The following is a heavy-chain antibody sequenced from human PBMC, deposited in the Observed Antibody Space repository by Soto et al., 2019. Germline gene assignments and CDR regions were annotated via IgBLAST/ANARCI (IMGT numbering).Heavy chain of an antibody. CDR2: ISAYNANT. CDR3: ARDYDFWSGYYKRGNNWFDP. D-gene: IGHD3-3*01. Sequence: GASAKVSCKASGYTFTSYGISWVRQAPGQGLEWMGWISAYNANTNYAQKLQGRVTMTTDTSTSTAYMELRSLRSDDTAVYYCARDYDFWSGYYKRGNNWFDPWGQGTLVTVSS. CDR1: GYTFTSYG. V-gene: IGHV1-18*01. J-gene: IGHJ5*02.